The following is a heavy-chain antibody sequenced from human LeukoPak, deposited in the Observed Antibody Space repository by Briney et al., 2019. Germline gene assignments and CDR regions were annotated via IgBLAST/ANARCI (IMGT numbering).Heavy chain of an antibody. Sequence: PSETLSLTCTVSGGSISSSSYYWGWIRQPPGKGLEWIGSIYYSGSTNYNPSLKSRVTISVDTSKNQFSLKLSSVTAADTAVYYCARGPYEYCSGGSCYLDPLDYWGQGTLVTVSS. CDR2: IYYSGST. CDR3: ARGPYEYCSGGSCYLDPLDY. V-gene: IGHV4-39*07. D-gene: IGHD2-15*01. CDR1: GGSISSSSYY. J-gene: IGHJ4*02.